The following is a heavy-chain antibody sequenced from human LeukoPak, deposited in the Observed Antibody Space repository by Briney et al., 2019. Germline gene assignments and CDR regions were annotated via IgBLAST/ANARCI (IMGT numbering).Heavy chain of an antibody. V-gene: IGHV3-23*01. CDR3: AKKSVPNTPPTFDY. J-gene: IGHJ4*02. Sequence: GGSLRLSCAASGFTFSSYAMNWVRQAPGKGLEWVSAISGGGDSTYYADSVRGRFTIPRDNSKNTLSLQMNSLRAEDTAVYYCAKKSVPNTPPTFDYWGQGTLVTVSS. D-gene: IGHD2-2*02. CDR2: ISGGGDST. CDR1: GFTFSSYA.